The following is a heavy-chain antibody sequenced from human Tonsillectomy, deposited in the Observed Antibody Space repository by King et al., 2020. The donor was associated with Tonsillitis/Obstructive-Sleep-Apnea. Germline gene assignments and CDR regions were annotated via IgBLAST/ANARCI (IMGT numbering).Heavy chain of an antibody. J-gene: IGHJ4*02. CDR1: GFTFSSYG. V-gene: IGHV3-33*01. Sequence: QLVQSGGGVVQPGRSLRLSCAASGFTFSSYGMHWVRQAPGKGLEWVAVIWYDGSNEYYVESVKGRFTISRDNSKNTLYLQMNSLRAEDTAVYYCAREWSGGSLYFDYWGQGILVTVS. CDR3: AREWSGGSLYFDY. D-gene: IGHD1-26*01. CDR2: IWYDGSNE.